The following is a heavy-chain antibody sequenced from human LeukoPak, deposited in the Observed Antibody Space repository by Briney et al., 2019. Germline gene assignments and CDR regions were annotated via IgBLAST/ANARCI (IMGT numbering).Heavy chain of an antibody. CDR1: GFTASTYY. CDR2: IYSGGTT. Sequence: GGSLRLSSAASGFTASTYYMNWVRQAPGKGLEWVSIIYSGGTTYYADSVKGRFTISRDTSKNTLSLQMSSLRAEDTAVYYCAKLGGERQIDPWGQGTLVTVSS. D-gene: IGHD1-1*01. J-gene: IGHJ5*02. CDR3: AKLGGERQIDP. V-gene: IGHV3-53*01.